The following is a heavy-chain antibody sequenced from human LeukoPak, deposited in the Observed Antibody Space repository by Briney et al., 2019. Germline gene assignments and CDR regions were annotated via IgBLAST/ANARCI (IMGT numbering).Heavy chain of an antibody. CDR2: IYYSGST. CDR3: AGSLAAAATPISWFDP. D-gene: IGHD6-13*01. CDR1: GGSISSYY. Sequence: SETLSLTCTVSGGSISSYYWSWIRRPPGKGLEWIGYIYYSGSTNYNPSLKSRVTISVDTSKNQFSLKLSSVTAADTAVYYCAGSLAAAATPISWFDPWGQGTLVTVSS. J-gene: IGHJ5*02. V-gene: IGHV4-59*01.